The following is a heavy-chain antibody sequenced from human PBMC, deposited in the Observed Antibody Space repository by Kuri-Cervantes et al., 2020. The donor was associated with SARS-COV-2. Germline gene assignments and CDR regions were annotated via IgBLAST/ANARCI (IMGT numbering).Heavy chain of an antibody. D-gene: IGHD3-22*01. CDR2: INPNSGGT. CDR1: GYTFTSYD. Sequence: ASVKVSCKASGYTFTSYDINWVRQATGQGLEWMGWINPNSGGTNYAQKFQGRVTMTRDTSISTAYMELSRLRSDDTAVYYCARAAEDSSGYYYGVCDYWGQGTLVTVSS. V-gene: IGHV1-2*02. CDR3: ARAAEDSSGYYYGVCDY. J-gene: IGHJ4*02.